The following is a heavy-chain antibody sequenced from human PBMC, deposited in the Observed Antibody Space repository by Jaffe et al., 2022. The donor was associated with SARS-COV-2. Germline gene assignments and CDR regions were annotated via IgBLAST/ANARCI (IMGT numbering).Heavy chain of an antibody. Sequence: QVQLVESGGGVVQPGRSLRLSCAASGFTFSSYAMHWVRQAPGKGLEWVAVISYDGSNKYYADSVKGRFTISRDNSKNTLYLQMNSLRAEDTAVYYCAREGSGGYFDWSSTFDYWGQGTLVTVSS. CDR1: GFTFSSYA. J-gene: IGHJ4*02. CDR3: AREGSGGYFDWSSTFDY. D-gene: IGHD3-9*01. CDR2: ISYDGSNK. V-gene: IGHV3-30-3*01.